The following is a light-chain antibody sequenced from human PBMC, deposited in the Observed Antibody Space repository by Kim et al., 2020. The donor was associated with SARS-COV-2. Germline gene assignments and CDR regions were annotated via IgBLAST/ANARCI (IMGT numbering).Light chain of an antibody. J-gene: IGKJ4*01. CDR2: TAS. CDR3: QQYNIYPLT. Sequence: GDTVTITCRASQSVSYWLAWYQQKPGTAPNLLIHTASTLETGVPSRFSGSGSGTEFTLTISSLQPDDFGTYYCQQYNIYPLTFGGGTKVDIK. CDR1: QSVSYW. V-gene: IGKV1-5*03.